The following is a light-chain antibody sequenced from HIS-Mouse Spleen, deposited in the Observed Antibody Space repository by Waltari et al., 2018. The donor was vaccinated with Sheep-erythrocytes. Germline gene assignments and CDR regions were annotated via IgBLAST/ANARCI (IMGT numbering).Light chain of an antibody. CDR3: MQGIHKYT. J-gene: IGKJ2*01. Sequence: DIVMTQTPLSLSVTPGQPASISCKSSQSLLHSDGKTYLYWYLQKPGQSPQLLIYEASSRFSGVPDRFSGSGSGTDFTLKISRVEAEDVGVYYCMQGIHKYTFGQGTKLEIK. CDR1: QSLLHSDGKTY. CDR2: EAS. V-gene: IGKV2-29*03.